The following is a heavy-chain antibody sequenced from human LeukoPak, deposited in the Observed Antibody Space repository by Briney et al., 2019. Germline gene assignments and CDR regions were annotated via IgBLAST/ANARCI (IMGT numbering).Heavy chain of an antibody. D-gene: IGHD6-13*01. CDR1: GYTFSDYY. Sequence: GGSLRLSCAASGYTFSDYYMSWIRQAPGKGLEWVSYISSSSSYTNYADSVKGRFTISRDNAKNSLYLQMNSLRAEDTAVYYCARNPIAAHPVRYWGQGTLVTVSS. CDR3: ARNPIAAHPVRY. J-gene: IGHJ4*02. CDR2: ISSSSSYT. V-gene: IGHV3-11*06.